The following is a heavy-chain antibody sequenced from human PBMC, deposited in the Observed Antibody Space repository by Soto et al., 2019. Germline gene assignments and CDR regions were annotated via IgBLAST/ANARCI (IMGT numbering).Heavy chain of an antibody. Sequence: QVTLKESGPVLVKPTETLTLTCTVSGFSLSNARMGVSWIRPPPGKALEWLAHIFSNDEKSYSTSLKSRLTISKDTSKSQVVLTMTNMDPVDTATYYCARIGDDYYDSSGFVDYWGQGTLVTVSS. V-gene: IGHV2-26*01. CDR3: ARIGDDYYDSSGFVDY. CDR1: GFSLSNARMG. J-gene: IGHJ4*02. D-gene: IGHD3-22*01. CDR2: IFSNDEK.